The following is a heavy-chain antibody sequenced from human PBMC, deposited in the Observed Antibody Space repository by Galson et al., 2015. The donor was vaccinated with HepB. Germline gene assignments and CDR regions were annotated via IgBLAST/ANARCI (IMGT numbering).Heavy chain of an antibody. CDR2: IIPILGIA. Sequence: SVKVSCKASGGTFSSYTISWVRQAPGQGLEWMGRIIPILGIANYAQKFQGRVTITADKSTSTAYMELSSLRSEDTAVYYCARHPTTGTTGLDYWGQGTLVTVSS. J-gene: IGHJ4*02. D-gene: IGHD1-1*01. CDR1: GGTFSSYT. CDR3: ARHPTTGTTGLDY. V-gene: IGHV1-69*02.